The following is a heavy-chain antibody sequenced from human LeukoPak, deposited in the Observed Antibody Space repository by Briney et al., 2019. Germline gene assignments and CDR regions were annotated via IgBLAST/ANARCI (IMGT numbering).Heavy chain of an antibody. V-gene: IGHV4-34*01. CDR1: GGSFSGYY. D-gene: IGHD3-22*01. J-gene: IGHJ5*02. Sequence: SETLSLTCAVYGGSFSGYYWSWIRQPPGKGLEWIGEINHSGSTNYNPSLKSRVTISVDTSKNQFSLKPSSVTAADTAVYYCARASTDYYDSSGYIGWFDPWGQGTLVTVSS. CDR3: ARASTDYYDSSGYIGWFDP. CDR2: INHSGST.